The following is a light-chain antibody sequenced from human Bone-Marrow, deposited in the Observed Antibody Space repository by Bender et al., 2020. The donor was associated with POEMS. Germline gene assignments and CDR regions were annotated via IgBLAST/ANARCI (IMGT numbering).Light chain of an antibody. CDR3: QAWDTSTLI. Sequence: SYALTQPPSVSVSPGETARITCSADVLPEQYAYWYQQKPGLAPLLLIYKDIERPSGIPERFSGSSSGTTATLTISGVQAEDEADYYCQAWDTSTLIFGGGTKLTVL. J-gene: IGLJ2*01. CDR1: VLPEQY. V-gene: IGLV3-25*03. CDR2: KDI.